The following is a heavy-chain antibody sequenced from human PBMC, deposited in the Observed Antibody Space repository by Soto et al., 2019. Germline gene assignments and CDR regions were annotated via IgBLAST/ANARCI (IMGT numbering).Heavy chain of an antibody. V-gene: IGHV3-23*01. CDR2: ISGSGDKT. J-gene: IGHJ4*02. Sequence: GGSLRLSCAASGLIFSDYAMSWVRQAPGKGLECVACISGSGDKTFYADSVKGRFTISRDNSKDTVSLHMNSLRVDDTAVYFCAKDRFGIVGPVDYWGPGTLVTVSS. D-gene: IGHD1-26*01. CDR3: AKDRFGIVGPVDY. CDR1: GLIFSDYA.